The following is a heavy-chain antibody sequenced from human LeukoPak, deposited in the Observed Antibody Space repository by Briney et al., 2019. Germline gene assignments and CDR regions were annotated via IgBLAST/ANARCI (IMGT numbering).Heavy chain of an antibody. Sequence: GGSLRLSCAASGFTFSSYAMHWVRQAPGKGPEWVAVISYDGSNKYYADSVKGRFTISRDNSKNTLYLQMNSLRAEDTAVYYCARDRGSIAARPFYYFGYWRQGTLVTVSS. D-gene: IGHD6-6*01. J-gene: IGHJ4*02. V-gene: IGHV3-30*04. CDR3: ARDRGSIAARPFYYFGY. CDR2: ISYDGSNK. CDR1: GFTFSSYA.